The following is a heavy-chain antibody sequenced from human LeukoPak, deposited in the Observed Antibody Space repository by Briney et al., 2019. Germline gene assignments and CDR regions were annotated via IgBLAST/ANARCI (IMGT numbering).Heavy chain of an antibody. V-gene: IGHV1-2*02. CDR2: INPNSGDT. J-gene: IGHJ4*02. CDR3: ARRSYYDSSGYRYFDY. D-gene: IGHD3-22*01. Sequence: GASVKVSCKASGYTFTGYYIHWVRQAPGQGLEWMGWINPNSGDTHYAQKFQGRVTMTSDTSISTAYLQWSSLKASDTAMYYCARRSYYDSSGYRYFDYWGQGTLVTVSS. CDR1: GYTFTGYY.